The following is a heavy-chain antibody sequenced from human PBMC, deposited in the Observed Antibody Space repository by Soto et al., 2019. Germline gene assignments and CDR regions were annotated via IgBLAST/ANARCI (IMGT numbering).Heavy chain of an antibody. J-gene: IGHJ4*02. CDR1: GYTFTSYG. CDR2: ISAYNGNT. D-gene: IGHD2-15*01. Sequence: QVQLVQSGAEVKKPGASVKVSCKVSGYTFTSYGINWVRQAPGQGLEWMGWISAYNGNTNYAQKLQGRVTMTTDTSTGTAYMELRSLRYDDTAVYYCARWYCSGGGYNYFDNWGQGTLVTVSS. CDR3: ARWYCSGGGYNYFDN. V-gene: IGHV1-18*01.